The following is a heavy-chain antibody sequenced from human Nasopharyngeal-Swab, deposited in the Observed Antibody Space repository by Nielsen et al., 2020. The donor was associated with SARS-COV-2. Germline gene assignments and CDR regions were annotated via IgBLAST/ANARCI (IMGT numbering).Heavy chain of an antibody. CDR2: SRNKANSYTT. D-gene: IGHD6-13*01. V-gene: IGHV3-72*01. J-gene: IGHJ6*02. CDR3: ARDLSSIWTSGLGV. CDR1: GFTFSAHY. Sequence: GESLKISCAASGFTFSAHYMDWVRQAPGKGLEWVGRSRNKANSYTTAYAASVKGRFTISRDDSKNSLYLQMSSLRTEDTALYYCARDLSSIWTSGLGVWGQGTTVIVSS.